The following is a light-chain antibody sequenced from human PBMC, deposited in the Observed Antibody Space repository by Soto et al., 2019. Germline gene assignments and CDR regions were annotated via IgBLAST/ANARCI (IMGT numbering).Light chain of an antibody. Sequence: EIVWTQSPGTLSLSPGERATLSCSASQSVSSSYLAWYQQKPGQAPRLLIYGTSSRATAIPDRFSGSGSGTDFTLTTSILEPEDFAVYYCQQYGSSSWTFGQGTKVEIK. CDR3: QQYGSSSWT. CDR1: QSVSSSY. CDR2: GTS. J-gene: IGKJ1*01. V-gene: IGKV3-20*01.